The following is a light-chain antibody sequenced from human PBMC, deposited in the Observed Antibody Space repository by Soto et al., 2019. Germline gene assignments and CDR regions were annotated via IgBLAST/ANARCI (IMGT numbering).Light chain of an antibody. CDR2: EVN. V-gene: IGLV2-14*01. CDR1: SSDVGGHNF. Sequence: QSALTQPASVSGSPGQSITISCTGTSSDVGGHNFVSWYQQHPGKAPKLMIFEVNNRPSGVSNRFSGSKSGNTASLTISGLQAEDEADYYCSSWTSSTTQVLGGGTKVTVL. J-gene: IGLJ2*01. CDR3: SSWTSSTTQV.